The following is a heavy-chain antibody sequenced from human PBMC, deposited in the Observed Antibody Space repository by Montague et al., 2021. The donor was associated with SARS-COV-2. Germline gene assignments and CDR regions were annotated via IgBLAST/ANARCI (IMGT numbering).Heavy chain of an antibody. J-gene: IGHJ4*02. CDR3: ARGARQCYGFRLGYFDY. CDR2: INHCGST. Sequence: SDTLSLTCAVYGGSFSGYSWNWIRQHPAKGLEWIGEINHCGSTNYNPSLKSRVTMSVDTSKNQFSLKLSSVTAADTAVYYCARGARQCYGFRLGYFDYWGQGTLVTVSS. D-gene: IGHD3-10*01. V-gene: IGHV4-34*01. CDR1: GGSFSGYS.